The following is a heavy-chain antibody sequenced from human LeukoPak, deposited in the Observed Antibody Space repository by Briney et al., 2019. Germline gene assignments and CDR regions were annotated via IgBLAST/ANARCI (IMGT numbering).Heavy chain of an antibody. Sequence: SETLSLTCTVSGYSISSGYYWGWIRQPPGKGLEWIGSIYHSGSTYYNPSLKSRVTISVDTSKNQFSLKLRSVTAADTAVYYCARVTGYMIEDYFDYWGQGTLVTVSS. CDR1: GYSISSGYY. J-gene: IGHJ4*02. CDR3: ARVTGYMIEDYFDY. V-gene: IGHV4-38-2*02. D-gene: IGHD3-22*01. CDR2: IYHSGST.